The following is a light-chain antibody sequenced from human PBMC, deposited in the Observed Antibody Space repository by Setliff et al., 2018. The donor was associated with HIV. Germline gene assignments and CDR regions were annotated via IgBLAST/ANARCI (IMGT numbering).Light chain of an antibody. J-gene: IGLJ1*01. CDR1: SSDIGRYKL. CDR2: EVS. Sequence: QSALTQPASVSGSPGQSITISCTGTSSDIGRYKLVSWYQQHPGKAPKLIIYEVSKWPSGISERFSGSKSGNTASLTISGLRAEDEADYYCCSYAGSYSYIFGTGTKVTVL. CDR3: CSYAGSYSYI. V-gene: IGLV2-23*02.